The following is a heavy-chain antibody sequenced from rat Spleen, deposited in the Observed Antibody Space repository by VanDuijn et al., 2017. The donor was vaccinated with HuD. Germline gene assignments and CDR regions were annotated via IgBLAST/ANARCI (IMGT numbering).Heavy chain of an antibody. CDR3: ASGYHYSGDWFAC. CDR2: ISGSSGT. J-gene: IGHJ3*01. D-gene: IGHD1-1*01. CDR1: GFTFSDRG. V-gene: IGHV5-34*01. Sequence: EVQLVESGGDLVQPGKSLKLSCVASGFTFSDRGMNWIRQAPGKGLEWIAYISGSSGTIYYVETVRDRFTISRDNAKNTLYLQLSSLRSEDTALYYCASGYHYSGDWFACWGQGTLVTVSS.